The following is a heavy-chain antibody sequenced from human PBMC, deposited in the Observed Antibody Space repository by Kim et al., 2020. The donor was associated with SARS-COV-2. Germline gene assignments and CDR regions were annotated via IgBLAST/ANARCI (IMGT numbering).Heavy chain of an antibody. CDR3: ASQYDSSGSYGMDV. CDR1: GYSFTSYW. J-gene: IGHJ6*02. V-gene: IGHV5-10-1*01. CDR2: IDPSDSYT. D-gene: IGHD3-22*01. Sequence: GESLKISCKGSGYSFTSYWISWVRQMPGKGLEWMGRIDPSDSYTNYSPSFQGHVTISADKSISTAYLQWSSLKASDTAMYYCASQYDSSGSYGMDVWGQGXXVTVSS.